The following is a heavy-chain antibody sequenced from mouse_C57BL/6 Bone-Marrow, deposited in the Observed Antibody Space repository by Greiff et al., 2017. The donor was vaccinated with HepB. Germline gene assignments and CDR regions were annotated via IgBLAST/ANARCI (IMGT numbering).Heavy chain of an antibody. Sequence: VHLVESGPGLVQPSQSLSITCTVSGFSLTSYGVHWVRQSPGKGLEWLGVIWSGGSTDYNAAFISRLSISKDNSKSQVFFKMNSLQADDTAIYYCARNLPYYYYAMDYWGQGTSVTVSS. D-gene: IGHD2-10*01. J-gene: IGHJ4*01. CDR1: GFSLTSYG. V-gene: IGHV2-2*01. CDR2: IWSGGST. CDR3: ARNLPYYYYAMDY.